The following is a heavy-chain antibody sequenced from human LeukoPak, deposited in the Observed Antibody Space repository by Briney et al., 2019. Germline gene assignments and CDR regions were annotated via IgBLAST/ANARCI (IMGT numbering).Heavy chain of an antibody. V-gene: IGHV3-30*18. CDR1: GFTFSSYG. CDR3: AKADTAMAPPDY. Sequence: PGGSLRLSCAASGFTFSSYGMHWVRQAPGKGLEWVAVISYDGSNKYYADSVKGRFTISRDNSKNTLYLQMNSLRAEDTAVYYCAKADTAMAPPDYWGQGTLVTVSS. J-gene: IGHJ4*02. D-gene: IGHD5-18*01. CDR2: ISYDGSNK.